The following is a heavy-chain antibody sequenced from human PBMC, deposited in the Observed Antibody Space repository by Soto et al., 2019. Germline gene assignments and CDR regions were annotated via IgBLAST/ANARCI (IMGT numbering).Heavy chain of an antibody. J-gene: IGHJ5*02. CDR3: AKDPPYSSSWAELYNWFDP. D-gene: IGHD6-13*01. CDR1: GFTFSSYA. V-gene: IGHV3-23*01. CDR2: ISGSGGST. Sequence: GGSLGLSCAASGFTFSSYAMSWVRQAPGKGLEWVSAISGSGGSTYYADSVKGRFTISRDNSKNTLYLQMNSLRAEDTAVYYCAKDPPYSSSWAELYNWFDPWGQGTLVSVSS.